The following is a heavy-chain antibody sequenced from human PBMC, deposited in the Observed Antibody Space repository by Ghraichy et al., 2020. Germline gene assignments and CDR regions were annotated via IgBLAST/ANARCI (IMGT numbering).Heavy chain of an antibody. Sequence: GGSLRLSCAASGFTFSSYAMSWVRQAPGKGLEWVSAISGSGGSTYYADSVKGRFTISRDNSKNTLYLQMNSLRAEDTAVYYCAKDSGLRYFDWLSLGWFDPWGQGTLVTVSS. D-gene: IGHD3-9*01. J-gene: IGHJ5*02. V-gene: IGHV3-23*01. CDR3: AKDSGLRYFDWLSLGWFDP. CDR2: ISGSGGST. CDR1: GFTFSSYA.